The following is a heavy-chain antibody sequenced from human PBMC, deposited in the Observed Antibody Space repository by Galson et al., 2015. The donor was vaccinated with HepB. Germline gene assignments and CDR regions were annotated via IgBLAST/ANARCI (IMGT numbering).Heavy chain of an antibody. CDR2: ISSSSSYI. CDR3: ASDGAAAAPRWRVEPNFDY. D-gene: IGHD6-13*01. V-gene: IGHV3-21*01. CDR1: GFTFSSYS. J-gene: IGHJ4*02. Sequence: SLRLSCAASGFTFSSYSMNWVRQAPGKGLEWVSSISSSSSYIYYADSVKGRFTISRDNAKNSLYLQMNSLRAEDTAVYYCASDGAAAAPRWRVEPNFDYWGQGTLVTVSS.